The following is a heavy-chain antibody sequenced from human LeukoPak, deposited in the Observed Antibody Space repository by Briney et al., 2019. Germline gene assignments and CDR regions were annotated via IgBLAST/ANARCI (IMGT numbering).Heavy chain of an antibody. J-gene: IGHJ6*03. CDR1: GGTFSSYA. CDR2: IIPIFGTA. D-gene: IGHD3-10*01. CDR3: ARGGFGELFHYYYYYMDV. V-gene: IGHV1-69*13. Sequence: SVKVSCKASGGTFSSYAISWVRQAPGQGLEWMGGIIPIFGTANYAQKFQGRVTITADESTSTAYMELSSLRSEDTAVYYCARGGFGELFHYYYYYMDVWGKGTTVTISS.